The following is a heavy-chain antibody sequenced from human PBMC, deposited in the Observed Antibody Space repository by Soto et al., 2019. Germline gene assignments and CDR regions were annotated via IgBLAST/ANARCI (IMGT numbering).Heavy chain of an antibody. J-gene: IGHJ4*02. V-gene: IGHV3-7*05. CDR1: GFTLSNYW. Sequence: PGGSLRLSCAASGFTLSNYWMTWVRQAPGKGLEWVANINYDGSEKNYVDSVKGRFTISRDNTRNSLALQMNTLRAEDTAVYYCLSAGSAVXWGQGTLVTVSS. CDR3: LSAGSAVX. D-gene: IGHD6-19*01. CDR2: INYDGSEK.